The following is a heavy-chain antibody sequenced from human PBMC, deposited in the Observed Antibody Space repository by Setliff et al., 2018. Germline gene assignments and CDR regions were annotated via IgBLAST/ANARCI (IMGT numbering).Heavy chain of an antibody. V-gene: IGHV3-21*01. Sequence: PGGSLRLSCAASGFTFTAYTMNWVRQAPGQGLEWVASIDTSSYWIYYADSVKGRFAISRDNAENSLYLQMNSLRAEDTAVYYCARTCSGSGCYAGLESWGQGTPVTVSS. J-gene: IGHJ4*02. CDR1: GFTFTAYT. D-gene: IGHD2-15*01. CDR2: IDTSSYWI. CDR3: ARTCSGSGCYAGLES.